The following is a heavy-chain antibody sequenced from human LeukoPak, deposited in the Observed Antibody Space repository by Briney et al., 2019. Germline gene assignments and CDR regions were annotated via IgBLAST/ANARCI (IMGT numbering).Heavy chain of an antibody. J-gene: IGHJ4*02. V-gene: IGHV3-48*04. Sequence: GTSLRLSCAASAFTFSSYSMSWVRQAPGKGLEWVSYISTSGGTIFYADSVKGRFTISRDNAKNSLFLQMNSLRAEDTAVYYCARHGSQELATIDYWGQGTLVTVSS. CDR2: ISTSGGTI. CDR3: ARHGSQELATIDY. CDR1: AFTFSSYS. D-gene: IGHD3-10*01.